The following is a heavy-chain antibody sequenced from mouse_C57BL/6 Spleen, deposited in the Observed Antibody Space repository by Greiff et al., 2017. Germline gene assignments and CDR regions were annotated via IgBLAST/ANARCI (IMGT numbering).Heavy chain of an antibody. Sequence: EVQLQQSGPELVKPGASVKISCKASGYTFTDYYMNWVKQSHGKSLEWIGDINPNNGGTSYNQKFKGKATLTVDKSSSTAYMELRSLTSEDSAVYYCAPLLLRFWGQGTTLTVSS. J-gene: IGHJ2*01. V-gene: IGHV1-26*01. CDR2: INPNNGGT. CDR3: APLLLRF. D-gene: IGHD1-1*01. CDR1: GYTFTDYY.